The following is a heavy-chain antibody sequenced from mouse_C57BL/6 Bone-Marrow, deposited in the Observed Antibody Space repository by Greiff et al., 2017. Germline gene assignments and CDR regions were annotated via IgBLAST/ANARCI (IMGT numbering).Heavy chain of an antibody. J-gene: IGHJ2*01. CDR3: AILADPKYFDY. CDR2: IYPGSSST. Sequence: VQLQQPGAELVKPGASVKMSCKASGYTFTSYWMTWVKQRPGQGLEWIGDIYPGSSSTNYNEKFKGKATLTVDTSSSTAYMQLRSLTSADSAVYSCAILADPKYFDYWGQGTTLTVSS. V-gene: IGHV1-55*01. CDR1: GYTFTSYW.